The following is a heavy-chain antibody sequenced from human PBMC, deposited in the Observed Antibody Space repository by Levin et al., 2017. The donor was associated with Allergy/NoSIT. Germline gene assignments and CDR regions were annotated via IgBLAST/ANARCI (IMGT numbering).Heavy chain of an antibody. D-gene: IGHD3-10*01. J-gene: IGHJ4*02. CDR2: ISGTGYST. Sequence: GGSLRLSCAASGFTVSSLPMSWVRQAPGKGLEWVSAISGTGYSTYYADSVKGRFTISRDNSKNTLYLQMNGLRPEDTAVYYCVKDPEPYGSGRVRRGDYWGQGTLVTVSS. CDR1: GFTVSSLP. V-gene: IGHV3-23*01. CDR3: VKDPEPYGSGRVRRGDY.